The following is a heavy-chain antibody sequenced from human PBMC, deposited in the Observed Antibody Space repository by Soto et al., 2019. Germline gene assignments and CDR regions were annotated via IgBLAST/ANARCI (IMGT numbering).Heavy chain of an antibody. J-gene: IGHJ4*02. CDR3: ARRYGWLYFDY. V-gene: IGHV4-39*01. CDR2: IFYSGST. CDR1: GDSISSSNYF. D-gene: IGHD6-19*01. Sequence: QLQLQESGPGLVKPWETLSLTCTVSGDSISSSNYFWGWIRQPPGKGLEWIGTIFYSGSTYYNPSLKSLVTISVDTSKNQCALKLTSVTAADTALYYCARRYGWLYFDYWGQGSLVTVSS.